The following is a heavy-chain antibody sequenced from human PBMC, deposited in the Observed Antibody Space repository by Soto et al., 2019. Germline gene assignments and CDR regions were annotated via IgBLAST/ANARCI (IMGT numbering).Heavy chain of an antibody. CDR3: ASDQQVEGVDYYDSSGYSPYFDY. D-gene: IGHD3-22*01. Sequence: QVQLVQSGAEVKKPGSSVKVSCKASGGTFSSYAISWVRQAPGQGLEWMGGIIPIFGTANYAQKFQGRVTITADESTSTAYMELSSLRSEDTTVYYCASDQQVEGVDYYDSSGYSPYFDYWGQGTLVTVSS. V-gene: IGHV1-69*01. CDR2: IIPIFGTA. J-gene: IGHJ4*02. CDR1: GGTFSSYA.